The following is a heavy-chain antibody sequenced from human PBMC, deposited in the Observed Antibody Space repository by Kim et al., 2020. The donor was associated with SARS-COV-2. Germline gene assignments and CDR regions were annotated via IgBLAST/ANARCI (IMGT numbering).Heavy chain of an antibody. J-gene: IGHJ6*03. V-gene: IGHV1-8*01. Sequence: ASVKVSCKASGYTFTSYDINWVRQATGQGLEWMGWMNPNSGNTGYAQKFQGRVTMTRNTSISTAYMELSSLRSEDTAVYYCARGTVLSIEITIIAVVPNYYYMDVWGKGTTVTVSS. D-gene: IGHD3-3*01. CDR3: ARGTVLSIEITIIAVVPNYYYMDV. CDR1: GYTFTSYD. CDR2: MNPNSGNT.